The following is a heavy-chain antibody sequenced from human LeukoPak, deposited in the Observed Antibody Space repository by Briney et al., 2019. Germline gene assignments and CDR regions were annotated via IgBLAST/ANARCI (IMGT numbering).Heavy chain of an antibody. Sequence: SETLSLTCTASGGSVSSGSYYWSWIRQPPGKGLEWIGYIYYSGSTNYNPSLKSRVTISVDTSKNQFSLKLSSVTAADTAVYYCARGDTGDFAWFDPWGQGTLVTVSS. D-gene: IGHD7-27*01. CDR2: IYYSGST. CDR3: ARGDTGDFAWFDP. J-gene: IGHJ5*02. CDR1: GGSVSSGSYY. V-gene: IGHV4-61*01.